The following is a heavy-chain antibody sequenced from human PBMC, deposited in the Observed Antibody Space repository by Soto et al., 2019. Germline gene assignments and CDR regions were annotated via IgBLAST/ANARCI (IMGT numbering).Heavy chain of an antibody. Sequence: QVQLVQSGAEVKKPGASVKVSCKASGYTFTGYYMHWVRQAPGQGLEGMGWINPNSGGTNYAQKFQGWVTMTRDTSISTAYMELSRLRSDDTAVYYCARDRRPVTTVTQYNWFDPWGQGTLVTVSS. J-gene: IGHJ5*02. CDR3: ARDRRPVTTVTQYNWFDP. V-gene: IGHV1-2*04. CDR1: GYTFTGYY. D-gene: IGHD4-17*01. CDR2: INPNSGGT.